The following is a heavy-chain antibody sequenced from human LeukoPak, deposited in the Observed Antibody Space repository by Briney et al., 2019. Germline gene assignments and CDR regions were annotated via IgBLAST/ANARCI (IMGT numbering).Heavy chain of an antibody. Sequence: SETLSLTCTVSGYSISSGYNWGWIRQPPGKGLEWIASIYHSGTTYYNPSLKSRVTISVDTSKNQFSLKLSSVTAADTAVYYCARHYGSGKPWFDYWGQGTLVTVSS. V-gene: IGHV4-38-2*02. D-gene: IGHD3-10*01. CDR1: GYSISSGYN. CDR2: IYHSGTT. J-gene: IGHJ4*02. CDR3: ARHYGSGKPWFDY.